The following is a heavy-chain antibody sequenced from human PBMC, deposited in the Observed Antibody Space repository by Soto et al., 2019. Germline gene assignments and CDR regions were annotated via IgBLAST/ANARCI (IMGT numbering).Heavy chain of an antibody. D-gene: IGHD3-10*01. V-gene: IGHV4-30-2*01. CDR2: IYHSGST. Sequence: SETLSLTCAVSGGSISSGGYSWSWIRQPPGKGLEWIGYIYHSGSTYYKPSLKSRVTISVDTSKNQFSLKLSSVTAADTAVYYCARPRTGVWFGESDAFDIWGQGTMVTVSS. CDR3: ARPRTGVWFGESDAFDI. CDR1: GGSISSGGYS. J-gene: IGHJ3*02.